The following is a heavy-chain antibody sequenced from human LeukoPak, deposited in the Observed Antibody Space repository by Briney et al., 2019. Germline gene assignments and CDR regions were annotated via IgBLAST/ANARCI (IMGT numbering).Heavy chain of an antibody. Sequence: GGSLRLSCAASGFTFSSYAMSWVRQAPGKGLEWVSAISGSGGSTYYADSVKGRSTISRDNSKNTLYLQMNSLRAEDTAVYYCANQKVVGATHFDYWGQGTLVTVSS. J-gene: IGHJ4*02. CDR3: ANQKVVGATHFDY. V-gene: IGHV3-23*01. CDR2: ISGSGGST. CDR1: GFTFSSYA. D-gene: IGHD1-26*01.